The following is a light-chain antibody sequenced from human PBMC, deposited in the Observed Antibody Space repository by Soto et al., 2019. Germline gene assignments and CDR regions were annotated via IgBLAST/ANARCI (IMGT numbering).Light chain of an antibody. V-gene: IGKV1-5*01. CDR3: QQYNRHSPT. CDR1: QSISSW. J-gene: IGKJ1*01. Sequence: DIQMTQSPSTLSASVGDRVTITCRASQSISSWLAWYQQKPGKAPKLLIYDASSLESGVPSRFSGSGSGTEFTRTISSLQPDDFATYYCQQYNRHSPTFGQGTKVEIK. CDR2: DAS.